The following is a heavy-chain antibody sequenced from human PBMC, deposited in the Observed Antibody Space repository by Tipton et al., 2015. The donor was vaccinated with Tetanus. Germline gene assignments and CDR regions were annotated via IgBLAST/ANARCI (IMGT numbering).Heavy chain of an antibody. CDR3: ARWRDGFNRALDS. J-gene: IGHJ4*02. CDR1: GGSMSGSGHY. Sequence: TLSLTCIVSGGSMSGSGHYGAWVRQSPGKGLEWIGSISYSGRTYYSPSLKSRVTMSVDTSKKDFSVRLGSVTAADTAVYYCARWRDGFNRALDSWGQGIMVTVSS. V-gene: IGHV4-39*02. D-gene: IGHD5-24*01. CDR2: ISYSGRT.